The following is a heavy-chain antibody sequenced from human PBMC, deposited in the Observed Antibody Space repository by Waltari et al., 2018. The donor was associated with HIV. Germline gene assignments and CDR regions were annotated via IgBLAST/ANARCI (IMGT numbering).Heavy chain of an antibody. J-gene: IGHJ4*02. CDR2: IYYSGST. Sequence: QLQLQESGPGLLKPSETLSLTCTVSGGSISSSSYYWAWIRQPPGKGLEWIGSIYYSGSTYYNPSLKSRVTISVDTSKNQFSLKLSSVTAADTAVYYCARHNLTYYYDSSGYSVAFDYWGQGTLVTVSS. V-gene: IGHV4-39*01. CDR3: ARHNLTYYYDSSGYSVAFDY. CDR1: GGSISSSSYY. D-gene: IGHD3-22*01.